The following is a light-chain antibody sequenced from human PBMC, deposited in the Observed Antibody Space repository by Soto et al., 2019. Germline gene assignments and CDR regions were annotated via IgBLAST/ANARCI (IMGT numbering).Light chain of an antibody. CDR3: ATWDDSLNVV. CDR1: SSNIGSNT. V-gene: IGLV1-44*01. J-gene: IGLJ3*02. Sequence: QSVLTQSPSASGTPGQRVSISCSGSSSNIGSNTVSWYQHVPGTAPKLLIYSNDQRPSAVPGRFSGSKSGSSASLAISGLESEDEAYYYCATWDDSLNVVFGVGTKLTVL. CDR2: SND.